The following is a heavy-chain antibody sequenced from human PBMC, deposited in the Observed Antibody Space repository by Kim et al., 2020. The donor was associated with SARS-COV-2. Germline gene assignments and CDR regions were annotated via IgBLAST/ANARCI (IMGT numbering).Heavy chain of an antibody. D-gene: IGHD3-16*01. J-gene: IGHJ1*01. Sequence: YYNPALKSRVTISVDTSKNQFSLKLSSVTAADTAVYYCARDTVGELYFQHWGQGTLVTVSS. CDR3: ARDTVGELYFQH. V-gene: IGHV4-39*07.